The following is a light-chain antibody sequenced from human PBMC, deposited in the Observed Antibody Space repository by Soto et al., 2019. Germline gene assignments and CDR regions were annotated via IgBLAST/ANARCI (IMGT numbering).Light chain of an antibody. J-gene: IGKJ2*01. CDR3: QQSNSIPYT. V-gene: IGKV1-39*01. CDR1: ETLSTF. CDR2: AAS. Sequence: DVQMTQSPSSLSASVGDRVTITCRASETLSTFLNWYQQKPGKAPKLPIYAASNLASGVPSRFSGSGSGTDFTLTISSLQPEDFETYYCQQSNSIPYTFGQGTKLEIK.